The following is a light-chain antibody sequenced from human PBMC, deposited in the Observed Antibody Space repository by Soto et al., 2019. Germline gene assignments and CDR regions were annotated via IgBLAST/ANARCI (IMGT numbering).Light chain of an antibody. V-gene: IGKV1-8*01. CDR3: QQYYSYPLT. J-gene: IGKJ1*01. CDR2: AAS. Sequence: AIRMTQSPSSFSASTGDRVTITCRSSQGISSYLAWYQQKPGKAPKLLIYAASTLQSGVPSRFSGSGSGTDFTLTISCLQSEDFATYAGQQYYSYPLTFGQGTKVEIK. CDR1: QGISSY.